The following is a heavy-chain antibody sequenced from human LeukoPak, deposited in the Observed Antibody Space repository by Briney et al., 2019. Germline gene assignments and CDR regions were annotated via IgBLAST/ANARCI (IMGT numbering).Heavy chain of an antibody. CDR2: ISGSGGNT. D-gene: IGHD3-10*01. J-gene: IGHJ1*01. CDR1: GFTFSSYA. CDR3: AGLYYYGSGSYPVSSEYFQR. Sequence: GGSLRLSCAASGFTFSSYAMNWVRQAPGKGLEWVSAISGSGGNTYYADSVKGRFTISRDNSKNTLYLQMNSLRAEDTAVYYCAGLYYYGSGSYPVSSEYFQRWGQGTLVTVSS. V-gene: IGHV3-23*01.